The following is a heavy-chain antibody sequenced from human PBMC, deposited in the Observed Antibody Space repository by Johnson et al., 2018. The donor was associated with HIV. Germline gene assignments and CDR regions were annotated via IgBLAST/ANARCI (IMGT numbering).Heavy chain of an antibody. D-gene: IGHD6-19*01. CDR2: ISYEASNK. V-gene: IGHV3-30*04. J-gene: IGHJ3*02. CDR1: GFTFSHYA. Sequence: QVQLVESGGGVVQPGTSLRLSCAASGFTFSHYAMHWVRQAPGKGLEWVAFISYEASNKHFPDSVKGRFTISRDDSKNTVYLQMNSLRAEDTAVYYCAKVNRMEQWLAGGGAFDIWGQGTMVTVSS. CDR3: AKVNRMEQWLAGGGAFDI.